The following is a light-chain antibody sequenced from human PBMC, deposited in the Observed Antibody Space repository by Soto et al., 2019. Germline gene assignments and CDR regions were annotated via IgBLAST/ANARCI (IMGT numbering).Light chain of an antibody. V-gene: IGKV1-39*01. CDR1: QSISSY. J-gene: IGKJ2*02. Sequence: DIQMTQSPSSLSASVGDRVTITCRASQSISSYLNWYQQKPGKAPKLLIYAASSLQSGVPSRFSGSGSVTDFTLTISSLQPEDFATYYCQQSYSTSRSTFGQGTKLEIK. CDR3: QQSYSTSRST. CDR2: AAS.